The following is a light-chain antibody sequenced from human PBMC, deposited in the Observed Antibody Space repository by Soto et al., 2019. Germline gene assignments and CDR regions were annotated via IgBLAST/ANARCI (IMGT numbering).Light chain of an antibody. J-gene: IGLJ1*01. Sequence: QSALTQPASVSGSPGQSITISCTGTSSDVGGHNYVSWYQQHPGKATKLMIYDVSNRPSGVSNRFSGSKSGNTASLTIAGLQAEDEGDYYCSAYTSSSTLEVFGTGTKLTVL. V-gene: IGLV2-14*03. CDR2: DVS. CDR3: SAYTSSSTLEV. CDR1: SSDVGGHNY.